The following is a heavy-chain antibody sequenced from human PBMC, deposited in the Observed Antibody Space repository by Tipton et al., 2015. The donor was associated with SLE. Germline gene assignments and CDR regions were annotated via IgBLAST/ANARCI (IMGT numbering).Heavy chain of an antibody. J-gene: IGHJ3*02. CDR2: INHSGST. CDR3: ARRIYCSSTSCYFDAFDI. V-gene: IGHV4-34*01. Sequence: LRLSCAASGFTVSSNYMSWVRQPPGKGLEWIGEINHSGSTNYNPSLKSRVTISVDTSKNQFSLKLSSVTAADTAVYYCARRIYCSSTSCYFDAFDIWGQGTMVTVSS. D-gene: IGHD2-2*01. CDR1: GFTVSSNY.